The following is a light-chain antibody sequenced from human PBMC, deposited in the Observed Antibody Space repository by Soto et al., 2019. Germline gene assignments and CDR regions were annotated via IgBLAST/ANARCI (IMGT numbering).Light chain of an antibody. V-gene: IGKV3-15*01. CDR3: QQYNNWPPLT. CDR2: GAS. CDR1: QSVSGN. J-gene: IGKJ4*01. Sequence: EIVMTQSPATLSASPGERATLSCRASQSVSGNLACYQQKPGQAPMLLIYGASTRATGIPARFSGSGSGTEFTLAISSLQSDDFALYYCQQYNNWPPLTFGGGTKVEIK.